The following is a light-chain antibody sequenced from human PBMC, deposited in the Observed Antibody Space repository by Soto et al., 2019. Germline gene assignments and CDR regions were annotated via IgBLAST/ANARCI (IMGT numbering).Light chain of an antibody. CDR2: EVT. CDR1: SSDVGRYNY. J-gene: IGLJ1*01. V-gene: IGLV2-14*01. CDR3: GSYTSTYVRI. Sequence: QSALTQPASVSGSPGQSITISCTGTSSDVGRYNYVSWYQQYPGRAPKLIIYEVTNRPSGVSDRFSGSKSGNVASLTISGLQAADEADYYCGSYTSTYVRIFGTETKLTVL.